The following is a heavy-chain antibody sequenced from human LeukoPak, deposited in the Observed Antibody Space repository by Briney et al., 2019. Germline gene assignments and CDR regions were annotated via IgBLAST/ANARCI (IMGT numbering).Heavy chain of an antibody. J-gene: IGHJ4*02. V-gene: IGHV3-30*02. Sequence: GGSLRLSCAASGFTFSSYGMHWVRQAPGKGLEWVAFIRYDGSNKYYADSVKGRFTISRDNSKNTLYLQMNSLRAEDTAVYYCAKDNFGYSSGWYTHFDYWGQGTLVTVSP. D-gene: IGHD6-19*01. CDR3: AKDNFGYSSGWYTHFDY. CDR2: IRYDGSNK. CDR1: GFTFSSYG.